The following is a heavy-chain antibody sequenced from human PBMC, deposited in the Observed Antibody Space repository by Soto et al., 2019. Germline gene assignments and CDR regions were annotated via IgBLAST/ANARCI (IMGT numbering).Heavy chain of an antibody. V-gene: IGHV1-18*04. J-gene: IGHJ4*02. CDR2: ISAYNGNT. Sequence: ASVKVSCKASGYTFTSYGISWVRQAPGQGLEWMGWISAYNGNTNYAQKLQGRVTMTTDTSTSTAYMELRSLRSDDTAVCYCARDEGIAAAGPFDYWGQGTLVTVSS. CDR1: GYTFTSYG. CDR3: ARDEGIAAAGPFDY. D-gene: IGHD6-13*01.